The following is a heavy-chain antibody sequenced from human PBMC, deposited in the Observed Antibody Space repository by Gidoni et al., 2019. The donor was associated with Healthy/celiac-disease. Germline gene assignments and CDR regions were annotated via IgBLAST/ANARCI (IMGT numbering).Heavy chain of an antibody. D-gene: IGHD5-18*01. Sequence: EVQLVESGGVVVQPGGSLRLSCAASGFTFDDYTMHWVRQAPGKGLEWVSLISWDGGSTYYADSVKGRFTISRDNSKNSLYLQMNSLRTEDTALYYCAKNGYSYGLYYFDYWGQGTLVTVSS. CDR1: GFTFDDYT. CDR3: AKNGYSYGLYYFDY. CDR2: ISWDGGST. J-gene: IGHJ4*02. V-gene: IGHV3-43*01.